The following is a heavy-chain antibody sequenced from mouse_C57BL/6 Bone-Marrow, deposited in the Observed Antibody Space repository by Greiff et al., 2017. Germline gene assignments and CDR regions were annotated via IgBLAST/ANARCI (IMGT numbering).Heavy chain of an antibody. V-gene: IGHV1-69*01. D-gene: IGHD1-1*01. CDR3: ARDYGSPYSFDY. CDR2: IDPSDSYT. J-gene: IGHJ2*01. CDR1: GYTFTNYR. Sequence: VQLQQPGAELVMPGASVKLSCKASGYTFTNYRMHWVKPRTGQGLEWIGEIDPSDSYTNYNPKLKGKSTLTVDKASSTAYMQLSSLTSEDSAVYYCARDYGSPYSFDYCGQGTTLPVSS.